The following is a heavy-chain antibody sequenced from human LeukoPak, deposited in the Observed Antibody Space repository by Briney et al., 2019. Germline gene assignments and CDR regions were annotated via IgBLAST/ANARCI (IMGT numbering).Heavy chain of an antibody. CDR3: AKDLGLHNWFDP. CDR2: IRYDGSNK. J-gene: IGHJ5*02. V-gene: IGHV3-30*02. Sequence: GGSLRLSCAASGFTFSSYGMHWVRQAPGKGLEWVAFIRYDGSNKYYADSVKGRFTISRDNSKNTLYLQMNSLRAEDTAVYYCAKDLGLHNWFDPWGQGTLVTVSS. CDR1: GFTFSSYG. D-gene: IGHD5-12*01.